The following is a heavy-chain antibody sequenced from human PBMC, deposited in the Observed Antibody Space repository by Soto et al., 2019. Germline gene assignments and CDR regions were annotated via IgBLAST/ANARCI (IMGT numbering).Heavy chain of an antibody. CDR3: AGDTSNYFDY. D-gene: IGHD2-2*01. CDR1: GYTFTSYG. V-gene: IGHV1-18*01. J-gene: IGHJ4*02. Sequence: ASVKVSCKASGYTFTSYGISWVRQAPGQGLEWMGWISAYNGNTNYAQKLQGRVTMTTDTSTSTAYMELRSLRSDDTAIYYCAGDTSNYFDYWVQGTLVTVSS. CDR2: ISAYNGNT.